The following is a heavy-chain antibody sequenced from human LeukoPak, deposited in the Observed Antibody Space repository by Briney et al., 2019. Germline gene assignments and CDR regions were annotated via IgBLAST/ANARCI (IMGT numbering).Heavy chain of an antibody. CDR3: ARRTGTFDY. CDR2: ISGSSDYI. J-gene: IGHJ4*02. Sequence: GGSLRLSCAASGFTFSTYSMNWVRQAPGKGLEWVSSISGSSDYIFYADSVKGRFTMSRDNAKNSLYLQMNSLRDEDTAVYYCARRTGTFDYWGQGTLVTVSS. V-gene: IGHV3-21*01. D-gene: IGHD1-1*01. CDR1: GFTFSTYS.